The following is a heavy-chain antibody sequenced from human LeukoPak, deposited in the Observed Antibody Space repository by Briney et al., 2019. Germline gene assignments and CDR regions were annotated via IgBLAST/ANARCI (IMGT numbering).Heavy chain of an antibody. V-gene: IGHV4-38-2*02. CDR3: GRGERGVDY. Sequence: PSETLSLTCTVSGYSISSGYYWGWIRQPPGRGLEWIASISHSGSTYYNPSLKSRVTISVDMSKNQFSLQLSSVTAADTAVYYCGRGERGVDYWGQGTLVTVSS. J-gene: IGHJ4*02. D-gene: IGHD2-8*01. CDR2: ISHSGST. CDR1: GYSISSGYY.